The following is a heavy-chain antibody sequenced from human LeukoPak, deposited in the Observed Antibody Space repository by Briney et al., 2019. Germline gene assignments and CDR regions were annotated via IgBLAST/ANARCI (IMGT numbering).Heavy chain of an antibody. V-gene: IGHV3-33*01. CDR1: GFTFSSYG. D-gene: IGHD3-9*01. CDR3: SREYFDWSRNYYYGMDV. CDR2: IWYDGSNK. Sequence: GGSLRLSCAASGFTFSSYGMHWVRQAPGKGLEWMALIWYDGSNKYYADSVKGRFTISRDNSKNTLYLQVNSLRAEDTAVYYCSREYFDWSRNYYYGMDVWGQGTTVTVSS. J-gene: IGHJ6*02.